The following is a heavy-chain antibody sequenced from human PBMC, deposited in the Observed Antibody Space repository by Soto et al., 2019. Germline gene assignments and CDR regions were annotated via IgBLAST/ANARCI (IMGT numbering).Heavy chain of an antibody. D-gene: IGHD3-22*01. J-gene: IGHJ6*02. CDR3: ASGPFTMIVVVITYGMDV. CDR2: IILIFGTA. CDR1: GGTFSSYA. V-gene: IGHV1-69*13. Sequence: VKVSCKASGGTFSSYAISWVRQAPGQGLEWMGGIILIFGTANYAQKFQGRVTITADKSTSTAYMELSSLRSEDTAVYYCASGPFTMIVVVITYGMDVWGQGTTVTV.